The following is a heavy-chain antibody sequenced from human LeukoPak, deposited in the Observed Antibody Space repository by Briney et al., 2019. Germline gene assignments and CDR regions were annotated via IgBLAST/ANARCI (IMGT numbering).Heavy chain of an antibody. CDR2: IYYTGST. D-gene: IGHD3-3*01. V-gene: IGHV4-59*01. CDR1: GGSISSYY. Sequence: PSETLSLTCTVSGGSISSYYWSWIRQPPGKGLEWIGYIYYTGSTKYNPSLKSQVTISVDTSKNQFSLKLSSVTAADTAVYYCARGLHDFWSGYYPPYYFDYWGQGTLVTVSS. CDR3: ARGLHDFWSGYYPPYYFDY. J-gene: IGHJ4*02.